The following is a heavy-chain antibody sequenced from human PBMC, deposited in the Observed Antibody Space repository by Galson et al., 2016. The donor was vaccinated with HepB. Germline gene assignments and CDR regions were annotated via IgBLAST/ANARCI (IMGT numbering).Heavy chain of an antibody. CDR3: ATDPGYGSGSSSSYGMDV. D-gene: IGHD3-10*01. CDR2: ITDDGNNK. V-gene: IGHV3-30*03. Sequence: SLRLSCAASGFIFSSYGMHWVRQAPGKGLEWVALITDDGNNKYYADSVKGRFTISRDNSKNTLYLQMNSLRAEDTAVYYCATDPGYGSGSSSSYGMDVWGQGTTVTVSS. J-gene: IGHJ6*02. CDR1: GFIFSSYG.